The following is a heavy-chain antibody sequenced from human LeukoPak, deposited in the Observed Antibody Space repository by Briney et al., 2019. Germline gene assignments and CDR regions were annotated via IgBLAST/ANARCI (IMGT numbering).Heavy chain of an antibody. D-gene: IGHD4-11*01. CDR2: ISAYNGNT. CDR3: ARDIDYTVDY. CDR1: GYTFTIYG. V-gene: IGHV1-18*01. Sequence: SVTVSCEASGYTFTIYGISGVRQAPGQGREWVGWISAYNGNTHYAQHLQGRVTLTKDTSPSTAYLELRSLRPDDTAVYYCARDIDYTVDYWGRGTLVTVSS. J-gene: IGHJ4*02.